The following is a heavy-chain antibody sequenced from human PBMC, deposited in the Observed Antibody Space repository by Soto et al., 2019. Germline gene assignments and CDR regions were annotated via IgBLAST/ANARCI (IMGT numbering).Heavy chain of an antibody. CDR1: GYNFAGYW. V-gene: IGHV5-51*01. CDR2: IYPSDYDT. J-gene: IGHJ4*02. Sequence: GESLKISCKGSGYNFAGYWIAWVRQMPGKGLELMGIIYPSDYDTRYRPSFQGEVTISADKSISSAYLQWSSLRASDTAMYYCARGGVSTRTFDYWGQGTPVTVSS. D-gene: IGHD3-3*01. CDR3: ARGGVSTRTFDY.